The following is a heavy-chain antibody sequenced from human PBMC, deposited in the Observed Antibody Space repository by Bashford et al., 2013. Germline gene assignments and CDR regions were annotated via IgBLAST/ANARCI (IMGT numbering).Heavy chain of an antibody. V-gene: IGHV1-2*02. CDR3: AISVQVAAIPSLTS. J-gene: IGHJ4*02. Sequence: WVRQAPGQGLEWMGWINPNPNSGATKYAEMFQGRVTMTRDTSISTAYMELSSLRSDDTVRFLCAISVQVAAIPSLTSWGQGTLVHRLL. D-gene: IGHD1-1*01. CDR2: INPNPNSGAT.